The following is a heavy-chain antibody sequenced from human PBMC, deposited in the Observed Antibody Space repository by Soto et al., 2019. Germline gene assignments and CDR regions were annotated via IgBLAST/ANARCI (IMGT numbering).Heavy chain of an antibody. V-gene: IGHV3-48*03. J-gene: IGHJ4*02. CDR2: ISSSGSTI. D-gene: IGHD6-19*01. Sequence: PGGSLRLSCAASGFTFSSYEMNWVRQAPGKGLEWVSYISSSGSTIYYADSVKGRFTISRDNAKNSLYLQMNSLRAEDTAVYYCADGQQWLVYFDYWGQGTLVTVSS. CDR1: GFTFSSYE. CDR3: ADGQQWLVYFDY.